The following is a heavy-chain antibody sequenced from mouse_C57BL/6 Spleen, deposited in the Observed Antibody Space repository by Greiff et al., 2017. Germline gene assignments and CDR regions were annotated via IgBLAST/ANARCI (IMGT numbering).Heavy chain of an antibody. Sequence: VESEGGLVQPGSSMKLSCTASGFTFSDYYMAWVRQVPEKGLEWVANINYDGSSTYYLDSLKSRFIISRDNAKNIRYLQMSSLKSEDTATYYCAAKGDAMDYWGQGTSVTVSS. CDR3: AAKGDAMDY. CDR2: INYDGSST. J-gene: IGHJ4*01. V-gene: IGHV5-16*01. CDR1: GFTFSDYY.